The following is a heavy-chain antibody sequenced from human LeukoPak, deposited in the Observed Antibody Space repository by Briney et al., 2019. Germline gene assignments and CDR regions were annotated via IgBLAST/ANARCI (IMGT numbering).Heavy chain of an antibody. CDR1: GGSFSGYY. CDR2: INHSGST. V-gene: IGHV4-34*01. D-gene: IGHD6-13*01. J-gene: IGHJ4*02. Sequence: PSETLSLTCAVYGGSFSGYYWSCIRQPPGKGLEWIGEINHSGSTHYNPSLKSRVTISVDTSKNQFSLKLSSVTAADTAVYYCARASFSIAAAGTIDYWGQGTLVTVSS. CDR3: ARASFSIAAAGTIDY.